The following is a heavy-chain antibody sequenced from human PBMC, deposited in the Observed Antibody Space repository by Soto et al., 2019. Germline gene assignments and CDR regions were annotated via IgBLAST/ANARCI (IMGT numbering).Heavy chain of an antibody. J-gene: IGHJ5*02. CDR1: GFTFSSYA. CDR3: AKERYYDFWSGYFLRYWFAP. V-gene: IGHV3-23*01. D-gene: IGHD3-3*01. CDR2: ISGSGGST. Sequence: GGSLRLSCAASGFTFSSYAMSWVRQAPGKGLEWVSAISGSGGSTYYADSVKGRFTISRDNSKNTLYLQMNSLRAEDTAVYYCAKERYYDFWSGYFLRYWFAPSAQRTLVTVSS.